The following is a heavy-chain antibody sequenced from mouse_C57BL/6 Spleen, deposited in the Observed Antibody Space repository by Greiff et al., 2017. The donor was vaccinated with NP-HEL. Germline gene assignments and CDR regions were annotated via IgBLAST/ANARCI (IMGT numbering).Heavy chain of an antibody. V-gene: IGHV1-19*01. CDR1: GYTFTDYY. Sequence: EVQLQQSGPVLVKPGASVKMSCKASGYTFTDYYMNWVKQSHGKSLEWIGVINPYNGGTSYNQKFKGKATLTVDKSSSTAYMELNSLTSEDSAVYYCARWGWLETLAYWGQGTLVTVSA. J-gene: IGHJ3*01. CDR2: INPYNGGT. D-gene: IGHD2-3*01. CDR3: ARWGWLETLAY.